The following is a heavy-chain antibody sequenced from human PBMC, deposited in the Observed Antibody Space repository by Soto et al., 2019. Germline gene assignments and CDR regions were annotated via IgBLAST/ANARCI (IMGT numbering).Heavy chain of an antibody. J-gene: IGHJ4*02. V-gene: IGHV2-26*01. CDR3: AVYPSTSCCLFDY. Sequence: QVTLKESGPVLVKPTETLTLTCTVSGFSLSNPRMAVSWIRQPPGKALEWLAHIFSNDEKSYSTSLKSRLTISKDTSKSQVVLSMTNMDHVDTATYYCAVYPSTSCCLFDYWGQGILVTVSS. CDR2: IFSNDEK. D-gene: IGHD2-2*01. CDR1: GFSLSNPRMA.